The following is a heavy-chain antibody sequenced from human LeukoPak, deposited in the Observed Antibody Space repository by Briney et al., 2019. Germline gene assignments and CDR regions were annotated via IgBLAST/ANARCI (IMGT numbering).Heavy chain of an antibody. V-gene: IGHV4-30-2*01. CDR2: IYQSGST. Sequence: SQTLSLTCGVSGGSVSTIGYSWSWIRQPPGKGLEWIGYIYQSGSTSYNPSLQSRVTISIDRSKNQFSLKLSSVTAADTAVYYCARYSSSSFDAFDIWGQGTMVTVSS. CDR3: ARYSSSSFDAFDI. D-gene: IGHD6-6*01. CDR1: GGSVSTIGYS. J-gene: IGHJ3*02.